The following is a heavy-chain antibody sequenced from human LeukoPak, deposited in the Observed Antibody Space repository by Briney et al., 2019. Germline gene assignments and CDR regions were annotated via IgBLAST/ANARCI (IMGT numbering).Heavy chain of an antibody. V-gene: IGHV3-21*01. CDR2: ISSSSSYI. Sequence: GGSLRLSGAASGFTFSSYSMNWVRQAPGKGLEWVSSISSSSSYIYYADSVKGRFTISRDNAKNSLYLQMNSLRAEDTAVYYCARDPLNYYDSSGPSGTFDYWGQGTTVTVSS. CDR3: ARDPLNYYDSSGPSGTFDY. J-gene: IGHJ3*01. D-gene: IGHD3-22*01. CDR1: GFTFSSYS.